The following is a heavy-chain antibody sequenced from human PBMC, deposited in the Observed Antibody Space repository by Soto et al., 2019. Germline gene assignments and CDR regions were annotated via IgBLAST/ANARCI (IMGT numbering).Heavy chain of an antibody. CDR2: INAGNGNT. CDR1: GYTFTSYA. V-gene: IGHV1-3*01. Sequence: ASVKVSCKASGYTFTSYAMHWVRQAPGQRLEWMGWINAGNGNTKYSQKFQGRVTITRDTSASTAYMELSSLRSEDTAVYYCAREHWNYAGYYYYMDVWGKGTTVTVSS. J-gene: IGHJ6*03. D-gene: IGHD1-7*01. CDR3: AREHWNYAGYYYYMDV.